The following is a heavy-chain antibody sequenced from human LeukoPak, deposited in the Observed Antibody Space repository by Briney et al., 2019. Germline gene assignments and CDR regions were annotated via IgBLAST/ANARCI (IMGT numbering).Heavy chain of an antibody. CDR3: ARDTRLVQSDGSSTSGYYYYYMDV. CDR1: GGSISSGGYY. Sequence: SQTLSLTCTVSGGSISSGGYYWSWIRQHPGKGLEWIGYIYYSGSTYYNPSLKSRVTISVDTSKNQFSLKLSSVTAADTAVYYCARDTRLVQSDGSSTSGYYYYYMDVWGKGNTGTVYS. D-gene: IGHD2-2*01. CDR2: IYYSGST. J-gene: IGHJ6*03. V-gene: IGHV4-31*03.